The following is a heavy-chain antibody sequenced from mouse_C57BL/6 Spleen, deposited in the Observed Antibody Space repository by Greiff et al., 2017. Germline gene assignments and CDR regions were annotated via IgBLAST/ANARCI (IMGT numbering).Heavy chain of an antibody. CDR3: ARRGPRYGSSLFYAMDY. CDR1: GYTFTDYN. CDR2: INPNNGGT. D-gene: IGHD1-1*01. Sequence: VQLQQSGPELVKPGASVKIPCKASGYTFTDYNMDWVKQSHGKSLEWIGDINPNNGGTIYNQKFKGKATLTVDKSSSTAYMELRSLTSEYTAVYYCARRGPRYGSSLFYAMDYWGQGTSVTVSS. V-gene: IGHV1-18*01. J-gene: IGHJ4*01.